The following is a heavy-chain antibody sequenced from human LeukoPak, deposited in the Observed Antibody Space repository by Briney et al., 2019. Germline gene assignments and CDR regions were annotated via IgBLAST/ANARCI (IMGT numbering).Heavy chain of an antibody. J-gene: IGHJ6*02. Sequence: GESLKISCKGSGYXFTNYWICWVRQMPGKGLEWMGIIYPGDSDTRYNPSFQGQVTISADKSISTAYLQWSSLKAPDTAMYYCARHYGGGEYYYGMDVWGQGTTVTVAS. CDR2: IYPGDSDT. CDR3: ARHYGGGEYYYGMDV. D-gene: IGHD2-21*01. CDR1: GYXFTNYW. V-gene: IGHV5-51*01.